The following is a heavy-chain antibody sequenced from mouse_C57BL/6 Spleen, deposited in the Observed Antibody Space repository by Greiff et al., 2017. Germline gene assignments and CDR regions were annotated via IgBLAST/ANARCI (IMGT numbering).Heavy chain of an antibody. J-gene: IGHJ3*01. Sequence: EVQLQQSGPELVKPGASVKISCKASGYTFTDYYMNWVKQSPGKSLEWIGDINPNNGGTSYNQKFKGKATLTVDKSSSTAYMELRSLTSEDSAVYYCARTYDYDGFAYWGQGTLVTVSA. D-gene: IGHD2-4*01. CDR1: GYTFTDYY. CDR3: ARTYDYDGFAY. CDR2: INPNNGGT. V-gene: IGHV1-26*01.